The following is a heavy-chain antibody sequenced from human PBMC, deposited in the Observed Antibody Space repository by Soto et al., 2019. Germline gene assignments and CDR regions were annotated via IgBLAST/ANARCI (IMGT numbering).Heavy chain of an antibody. D-gene: IGHD5-12*01. CDR2: IKSKTAGGTT. CDR3: TTTTPYIVATISYYYYYYGMDV. J-gene: IGHJ6*02. Sequence: EVQLVESGGGLVKPGGSLRLSCAASGFTFSNAWMNWVRQAPGKGLEWVGRIKSKTAGGTTDYAAPVKGRFTISRDESNNTLYRQMNSLKTEDTAVYYCTTTTPYIVATISYYYYYYGMDVWGQGTTVTVSS. CDR1: GFTFSNAW. V-gene: IGHV3-15*07.